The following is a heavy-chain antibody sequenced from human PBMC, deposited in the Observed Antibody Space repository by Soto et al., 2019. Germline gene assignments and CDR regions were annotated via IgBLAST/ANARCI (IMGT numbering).Heavy chain of an antibody. J-gene: IGHJ4*02. V-gene: IGHV4-39*01. CDR2: IHNSGAT. Sequence: QLQLQESGPGLVKPSETLSITCDVSGDSIGGNNYYWCWVRQPPGKCLEWIGSIHNSGATYYNQSLKRRVTLSVDTSIDQFALKVSSVTVADTGVYYCPRRPLNKCLDYWGQGTLVTVSA. D-gene: IGHD2-2*01. CDR3: PRRPLNKCLDY. CDR1: GDSIGGNNYY.